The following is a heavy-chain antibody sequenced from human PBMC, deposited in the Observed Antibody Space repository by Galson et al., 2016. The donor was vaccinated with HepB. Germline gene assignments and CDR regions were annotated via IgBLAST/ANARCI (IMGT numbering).Heavy chain of an antibody. J-gene: IGHJ5*02. D-gene: IGHD1-1*01. CDR3: AGGGGVATGWYDD. Sequence: SLRLSCAASGFTFSSFSMNWVRQAPGKGLEWASYISSSSSNIQYADTVKGRVTNSRDNAQRSLYLHMNSLTDDGTAVYYCAGGGGVATGWYDDWGQGTLVTVSS. CDR2: ISSSSSNI. CDR1: GFTFSSFS. V-gene: IGHV3-48*02.